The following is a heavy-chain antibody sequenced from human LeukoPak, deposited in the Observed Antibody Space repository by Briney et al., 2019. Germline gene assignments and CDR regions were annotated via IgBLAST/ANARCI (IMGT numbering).Heavy chain of an antibody. Sequence: GGSLRLSCAVSGFTVSSNYMSWVRQAPGWGLEWVSSISGSGGGTYYADSVKGRFTISRDNAKNSLYLQMNSLRAEDTAVYYCARGSPYFYGTDLDYWGQGTLVTVSS. J-gene: IGHJ4*02. CDR2: ISGSGGGT. CDR1: GFTVSSNY. V-gene: IGHV3-21*01. CDR3: ARGSPYFYGTDLDY. D-gene: IGHD3-10*01.